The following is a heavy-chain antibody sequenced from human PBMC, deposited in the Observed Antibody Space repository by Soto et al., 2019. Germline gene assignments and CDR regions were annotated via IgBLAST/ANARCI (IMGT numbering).Heavy chain of an antibody. D-gene: IGHD6-13*01. CDR2: IIPYYNTL. V-gene: IGHV1-69*01. CDR1: EGTFNSYA. CDR3: ASGASRWYPYFFDS. J-gene: IGHJ4*02. Sequence: QAQVVQSGAEVMKPGSSVKLSCKASEGTFNSYAIAWVRQAPGQGLEWMGGIIPYYNTLNYAQKFQDRVTITADDSTNTVYMELSSLRSDDTAVYFCASGASRWYPYFFDSWAQGTLVTVSS.